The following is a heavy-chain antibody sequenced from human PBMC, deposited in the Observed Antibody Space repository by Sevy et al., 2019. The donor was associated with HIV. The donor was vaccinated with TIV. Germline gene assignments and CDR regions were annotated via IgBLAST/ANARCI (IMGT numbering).Heavy chain of an antibody. V-gene: IGHV3-53*01. J-gene: IGHJ6*02. CDR3: ARDRRFCGNECYLYYYYGMDV. CDR1: GFNVNDNY. Sequence: GGSLRLTCAASGFNVNDNYVTWVRQAPGKGLEWVSIIHADGSSYYADSVKGRFTMSRDDSKNIVNLQMNSLRADDTAVYYCARDRRFCGNECYLYYYYGMDVWGQGTAVTVSS. D-gene: IGHD3-16*02. CDR2: IHADGSS.